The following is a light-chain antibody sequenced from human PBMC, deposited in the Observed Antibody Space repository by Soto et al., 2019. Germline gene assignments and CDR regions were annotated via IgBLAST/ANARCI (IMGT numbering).Light chain of an antibody. CDR3: QQYNNWPLT. CDR2: AAS. J-gene: IGKJ4*01. CDR1: QSISIY. V-gene: IGKV1-39*01. Sequence: DIQMTQSPSSLSASVGDRVTITCRASQSISIYLNWYQLKPGKAPKFLIYAASSLQSGVPSRFSGSGSGTDFTLTISSLQSEDFAVYSCQQYNNWPLTFGGGTKVDIK.